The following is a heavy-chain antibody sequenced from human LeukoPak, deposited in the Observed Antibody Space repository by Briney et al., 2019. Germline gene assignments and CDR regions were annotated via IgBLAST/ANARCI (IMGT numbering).Heavy chain of an antibody. CDR2: ISGSGGST. V-gene: IGHV3-23*01. CDR1: GFTFSSYA. Sequence: PGGSLRLSCAASGFTFSSYAMSWVRQAPGKGLEWVSAISGSGGSTYYADSVKGRFTISRDDAKNSLYLQMNSLRAEDTAVYYCARDGIFDYWGQGTLVTVSS. J-gene: IGHJ4*02. CDR3: ARDGIFDY.